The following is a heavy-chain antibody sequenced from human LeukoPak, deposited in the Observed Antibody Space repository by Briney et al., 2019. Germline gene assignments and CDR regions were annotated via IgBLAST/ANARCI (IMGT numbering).Heavy chain of an antibody. V-gene: IGHV3-66*01. Sequence: PGGSLRLSCAASGFTVSSNYMSWVRQAPGKGLERVSVIYSGGSTYYADSVKGRFTISRDNSKNTLYLQMNSLRAEDTAVYYCARYIAYHFDYWGQGTLVTVSS. CDR3: ARYIAYHFDY. D-gene: IGHD1-1*01. CDR2: IYSGGST. J-gene: IGHJ4*02. CDR1: GFTVSSNY.